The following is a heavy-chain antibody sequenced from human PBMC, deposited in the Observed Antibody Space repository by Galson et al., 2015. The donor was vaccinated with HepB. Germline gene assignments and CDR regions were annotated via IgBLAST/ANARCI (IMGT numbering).Heavy chain of an antibody. Sequence: ETLSLTCTVSGGSISSSSYYWGWLRQPPGKGLEWIGSFYYTGNTHYNPSLKSRVTISGDTSKNQFSLKLNSVTAADTAVYYCARHERESKTYAADNWGQGTLVTVSS. CDR2: FYYTGNT. CDR3: ARHERESKTYAADN. J-gene: IGHJ4*02. V-gene: IGHV4-39*01. CDR1: GGSISSSSYY. D-gene: IGHD2-2*01.